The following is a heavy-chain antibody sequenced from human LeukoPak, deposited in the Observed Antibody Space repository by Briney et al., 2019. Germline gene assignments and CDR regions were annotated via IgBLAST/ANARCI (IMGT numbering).Heavy chain of an antibody. CDR2: INPNSGGT. V-gene: IGHV1-2*02. CDR1: GYTFTGYY. CDR3: ARGRDSLRIAAAGTASRDFDY. Sequence: ASVKVSCKASGYTFTGYYMHWVRQAPGQGLEWMGWINPNSGGTNYAQKFQGRVTMTRDTSISTAYMELSRLRSDDTAVYYCARGRDSLRIAAAGTASRDFDYWGQGTLVTVSS. D-gene: IGHD6-13*01. J-gene: IGHJ4*02.